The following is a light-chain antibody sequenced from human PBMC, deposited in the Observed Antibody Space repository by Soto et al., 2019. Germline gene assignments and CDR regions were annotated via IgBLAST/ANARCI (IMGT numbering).Light chain of an antibody. CDR2: DAS. J-gene: IGKJ5*01. CDR1: QNVDSY. CDR3: QQRNNWPPIT. Sequence: EIVLTQSPATLSLSPGERAILSCRASQNVDSYLAWYQQRPDQAPRLLIYDASIRATVIPARFSGSGSGTDFTLTIISLEPEDFAVYYCQQRNNWPPITFGRGTRLEIK. V-gene: IGKV3-11*01.